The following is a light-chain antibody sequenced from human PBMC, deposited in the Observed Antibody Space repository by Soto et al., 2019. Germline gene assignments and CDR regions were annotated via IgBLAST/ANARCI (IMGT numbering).Light chain of an antibody. Sequence: DVQMTQSPSTLSASVGDRVTITCRASQSINNLLAWYQQKPGKAPKFLIYEVSTLESGVPSRFSGSGSGAEFTLTISSLQPEDFATYYCQQYDSYPLTFGGGTKVDIK. CDR1: QSINNL. CDR2: EVS. J-gene: IGKJ4*01. CDR3: QQYDSYPLT. V-gene: IGKV1-5*01.